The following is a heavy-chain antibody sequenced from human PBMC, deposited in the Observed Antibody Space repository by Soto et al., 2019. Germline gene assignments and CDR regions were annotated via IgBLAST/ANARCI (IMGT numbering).Heavy chain of an antibody. V-gene: IGHV1-8*01. Sequence: ASVKITCKASGCTFTSYDINWVRQATGQGLAWMGWMNPNSGNTVYAQKFQGRVTMTRNTSISTAYMELSSLRSEDTAVYYCAREKVGGIYLDYWGQGTLVTV. CDR3: AREKVGGIYLDY. D-gene: IGHD1-26*01. CDR2: MNPNSGNT. CDR1: GCTFTSYD. J-gene: IGHJ4*02.